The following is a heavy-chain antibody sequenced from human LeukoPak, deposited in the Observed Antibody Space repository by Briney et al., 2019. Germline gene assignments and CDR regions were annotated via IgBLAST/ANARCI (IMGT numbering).Heavy chain of an antibody. CDR1: GYSFDSYW. Sequence: PGESLKISCQGSGYSFDSYWIGWVRQMPGKGLEWMGIIYPGDSDTRYSPSFQGQVTISADKSISTAYLQWSSLKASDTAMYYCARRFTYYYGSGSYNWFDPWGQGTLVTVSS. J-gene: IGHJ5*02. CDR3: ARRFTYYYGSGSYNWFDP. D-gene: IGHD3-10*01. V-gene: IGHV5-51*01. CDR2: IYPGDSDT.